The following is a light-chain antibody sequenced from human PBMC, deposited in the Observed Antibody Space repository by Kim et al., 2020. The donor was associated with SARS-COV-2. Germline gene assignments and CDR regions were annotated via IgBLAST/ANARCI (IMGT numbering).Light chain of an antibody. V-gene: IGKV3-20*01. J-gene: IGKJ1*01. CDR1: QSVTSSY. CDR3: QQYGTSLRT. Sequence: EIVLTQSPGTLSLSPGERATLSCRASQSVTSSYLAWYQQKPGQPPRLLIYGASNRATGIPDRFSGSGSGTDFTLTISRLEYEDLAVYYCQQYGTSLRTFGQGTKVEIK. CDR2: GAS.